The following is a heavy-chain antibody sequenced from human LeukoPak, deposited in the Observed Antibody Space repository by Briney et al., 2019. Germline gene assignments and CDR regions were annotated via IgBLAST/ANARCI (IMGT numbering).Heavy chain of an antibody. CDR3: ARENSGAYDS. CDR1: GGSISSGGHY. V-gene: IGHV4-31*03. D-gene: IGHD1-26*01. CDR2: IYYGGST. Sequence: SETLSLTCTVSGGSISSGGHYWSWIRQHPGKGLERIGYIYYGGSTYYNPSLKSRLTISVATSKNQFSLRMSSVTAADTAVYYCARENSGAYDSWGQGTLVTVSS. J-gene: IGHJ4*02.